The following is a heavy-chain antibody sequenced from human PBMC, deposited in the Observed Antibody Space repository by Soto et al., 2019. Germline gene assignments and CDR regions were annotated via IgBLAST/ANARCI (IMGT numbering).Heavy chain of an antibody. J-gene: IGHJ4*02. Sequence: QVQLVQSGAEVKKPGASVKVSCKTSGYTFTSYGISWVRQAPGQGLEWMGWISAYNGNTNYAQKVQGRVTMTTDTSTSKAYMGLRSLRSDVTAVYDCARTGPLARYCSGGSCYSGYWGQGTLVTVSS. V-gene: IGHV1-18*01. CDR2: ISAYNGNT. D-gene: IGHD2-15*01. CDR1: GYTFTSYG. CDR3: ARTGPLARYCSGGSCYSGY.